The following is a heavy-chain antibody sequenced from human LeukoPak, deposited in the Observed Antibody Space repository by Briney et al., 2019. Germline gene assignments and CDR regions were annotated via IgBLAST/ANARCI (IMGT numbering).Heavy chain of an antibody. D-gene: IGHD3-22*01. CDR2: FDPEDGET. CDR1: GYTLTELS. J-gene: IGHJ4*02. V-gene: IGHV1-24*01. Sequence: ASVTVSFPVSGYTLTELSMHWVRQAPGKGREWMGGFDPEDGETIYAQKFQGRVTTTEDTSTDTAYMELSSLRSEDTAVYYCATSPRSGYYEHFDYWGQGTLVTVSS. CDR3: ATSPRSGYYEHFDY.